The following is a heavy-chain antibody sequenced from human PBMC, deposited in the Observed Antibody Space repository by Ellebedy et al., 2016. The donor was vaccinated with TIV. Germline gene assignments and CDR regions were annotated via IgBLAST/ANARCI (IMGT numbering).Heavy chain of an antibody. CDR3: ARALNHVDTVSTAPLDC. V-gene: IGHV3-30*04. D-gene: IGHD5/OR15-5a*01. J-gene: IGHJ4*02. Sequence: GESLKISCAASGFPFDSYVMNWVRQAPGKGLEWVALISSDGSNQYFADSVQGRFTISRDNSQNTLYLLMNSLRGDDTAIYYCARALNHVDTVSTAPLDCWGQGTLVTVSS. CDR1: GFPFDSYV. CDR2: ISSDGSNQ.